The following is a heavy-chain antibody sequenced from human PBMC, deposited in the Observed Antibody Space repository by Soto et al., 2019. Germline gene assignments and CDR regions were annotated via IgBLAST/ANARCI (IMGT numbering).Heavy chain of an antibody. CDR1: GGSFTGYY. V-gene: IGHV4-34*01. Sequence: QLQLHQSGAGLLKPSETLSLTCDVSGGSFTGYYWAWIRQPPGKGLEWIGEINHSGFTNYNPSLTGRVTISLYTSRSQFSLKLDSLTAADTSFYFCARGHGRFAHWGQGTLVTVSS. J-gene: IGHJ4*02. CDR2: INHSGFT. CDR3: ARGHGRFAH.